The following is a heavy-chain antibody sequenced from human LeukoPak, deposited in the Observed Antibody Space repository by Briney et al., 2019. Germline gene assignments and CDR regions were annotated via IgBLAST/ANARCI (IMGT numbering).Heavy chain of an antibody. D-gene: IGHD3-22*01. J-gene: IGHJ4*02. V-gene: IGHV3-53*01. CDR1: GFTVSSKY. Sequence: RAGGSLRLSCAASGFTVSSKYMSWVRQAPGKGLEWVSVIYSGGSTYYADSVKGRFTISRDTPRNTLYLQMNSLRAEDTAVYYCARRPGGYYDTSGILEYFDCWGQGILVTVSS. CDR2: IYSGGST. CDR3: ARRPGGYYDTSGILEYFDC.